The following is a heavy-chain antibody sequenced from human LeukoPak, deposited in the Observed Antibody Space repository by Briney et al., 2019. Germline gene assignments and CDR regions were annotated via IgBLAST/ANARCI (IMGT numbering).Heavy chain of an antibody. CDR3: ARVWDIVVVPAARGAFDI. D-gene: IGHD2-2*01. CDR2: IYHSGST. J-gene: IGHJ3*02. V-gene: IGHV4-38-2*02. Sequence: PSETLSLTCTVSGYSISSGYHWGWIRQPPGKGLEWIGSIYHSGSTNYNPSLKSRVTISVDKSKNQFSLKLSSVTAADTAVYYCARVWDIVVVPAARGAFDIWGQGTMVTVSS. CDR1: GYSISSGYH.